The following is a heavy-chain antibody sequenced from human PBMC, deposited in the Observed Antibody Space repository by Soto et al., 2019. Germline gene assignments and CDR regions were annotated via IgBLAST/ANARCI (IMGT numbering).Heavy chain of an antibody. V-gene: IGHV3-30*05. CDR1: GFTLSSYG. CDR3: AKDRAHLAVAAIAGGGGAFDA. Sequence: QIQLVQSGGGGVQPGRSLRLSCAASGFTLSSYGMHWVRQAPGKGLEWVAAISYDGRNKWYTDSLEGRFTVSRDNSESTVFLQVDSLRPEDTAMYFCAKDRAHLAVAAIAGGGGAFDAWGQGTMVTVSS. CDR2: ISYDGRNK. J-gene: IGHJ3*01. D-gene: IGHD6-19*01.